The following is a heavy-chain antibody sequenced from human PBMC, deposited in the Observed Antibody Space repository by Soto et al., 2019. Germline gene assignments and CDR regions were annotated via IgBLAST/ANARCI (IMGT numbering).Heavy chain of an antibody. CDR3: ARQSGGSTDPPYFDY. D-gene: IGHD4-17*01. Sequence: SETLSLTCTVSGGSISSSSYYWGWIRQPPGKGLEWIGSIYYSGSTYYNPSLKSRVTISVDTSKNQFSLKLSSVTAADTAVYYCARQSGGSTDPPYFDYWGQGTLVTVSS. CDR2: IYYSGST. V-gene: IGHV4-39*01. CDR1: GGSISSSSYY. J-gene: IGHJ4*02.